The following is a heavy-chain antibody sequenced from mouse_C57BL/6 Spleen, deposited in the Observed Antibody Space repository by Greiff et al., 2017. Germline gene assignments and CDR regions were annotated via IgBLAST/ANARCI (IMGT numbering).Heavy chain of an antibody. Sequence: VQLQQSGAELVRPGASVTLSCKASGYTFTDYEMHWVKQTPVHGLEWIGAIDPETGGTAYNQKFKGKAILTADKSSSTAYIELRGLTSGDSAVYYCTRYQLGLRSWFAYWGQGTLVTVSA. J-gene: IGHJ3*01. D-gene: IGHD3-1*01. CDR3: TRYQLGLRSWFAY. CDR1: GYTFTDYE. V-gene: IGHV1-15*01. CDR2: IDPETGGT.